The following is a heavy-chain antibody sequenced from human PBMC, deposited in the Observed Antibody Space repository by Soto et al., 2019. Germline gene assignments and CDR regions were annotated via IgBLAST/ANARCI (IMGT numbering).Heavy chain of an antibody. CDR1: GFSLSIYS. D-gene: IGHD3-3*01. J-gene: IGHJ4*02. V-gene: IGHV3-23*01. Sequence: HPXGSLRLSCAASGFSLSIYSMSSVRQDPGKGLDWVSGISGSVGTTYYADSVKGRFTISRDNPKNTVFVQMNSLRPEDTAIYYCAKERNDFSSGTTGGFDQWGQGLLVTVPS. CDR3: AKERNDFSSGTTGGFDQ. CDR2: ISGSVGTT.